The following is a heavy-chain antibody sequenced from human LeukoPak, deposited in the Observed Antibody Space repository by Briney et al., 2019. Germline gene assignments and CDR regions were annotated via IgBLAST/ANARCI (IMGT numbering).Heavy chain of an antibody. J-gene: IGHJ3*02. D-gene: IGHD3-16*01. Sequence: ASVKVSCKTSGHTFTTYGITWVRQAPGQGLEWMGWISPYNGDRNYAQKLQGRVTMTTDTSTSTAYMELRSLRPDDTAMYYCARDLIPMAPSYAFDIGGQGTMVTVSS. V-gene: IGHV1-18*04. CDR2: ISPYNGDR. CDR3: ARDLIPMAPSYAFDI. CDR1: GHTFTTYG.